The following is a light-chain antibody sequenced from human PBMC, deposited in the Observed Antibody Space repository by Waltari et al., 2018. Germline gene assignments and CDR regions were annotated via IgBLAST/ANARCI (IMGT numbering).Light chain of an antibody. J-gene: IGLJ2*01. CDR2: GNS. Sequence: QSVLTQPPSVSGAPGQRVTISCTGTSSNLGAHYAVHWYQQLPGTAPKLLVYGNSNLPSGVPDRFSGSKAGTTASLAITGLQAEDEADYYCQSFDDSGAIFGGGTKLTVL. CDR1: SSNLGAHYA. CDR3: QSFDDSGAI. V-gene: IGLV1-40*01.